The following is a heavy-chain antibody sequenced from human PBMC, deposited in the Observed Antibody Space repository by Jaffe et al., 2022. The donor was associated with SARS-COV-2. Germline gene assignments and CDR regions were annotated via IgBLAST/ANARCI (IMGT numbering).Heavy chain of an antibody. CDR3: ARDDWVRGLDP. J-gene: IGHJ5*02. CDR1: GFTFSSYG. Sequence: QVQLVESGGGVVQPGRSLRLSCAASGFTFSSYGMHWVRQAPGKGLEWVAVIWYDGSNKYYADSVKGRFTISRDNSKNTLYLQMNSLRAEDTAVYYCARDDWVRGLDPWGQGTLVTVSS. CDR2: IWYDGSNK. V-gene: IGHV3-33*01. D-gene: IGHD3-10*01.